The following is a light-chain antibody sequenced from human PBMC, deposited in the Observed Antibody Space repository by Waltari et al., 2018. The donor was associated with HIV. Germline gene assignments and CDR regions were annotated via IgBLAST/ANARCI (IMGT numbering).Light chain of an antibody. Sequence: NFMLTQPHSVSESPGKTVTISCTGSSGSLASNYVQWYQQRPGSAPTTVIYEHNQRPSGVPDRFSVSIDSSSNSASLTISGLKTEDEADYYCQSYDSITWVFGGGTKLTVL. V-gene: IGLV6-57*02. J-gene: IGLJ3*02. CDR3: QSYDSITWV. CDR2: EHN. CDR1: SGSLASNY.